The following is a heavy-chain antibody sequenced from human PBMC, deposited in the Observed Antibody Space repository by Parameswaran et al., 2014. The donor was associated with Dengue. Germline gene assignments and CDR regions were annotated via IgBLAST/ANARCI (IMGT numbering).Heavy chain of an antibody. D-gene: IGHD2-15*01. Sequence: VRQAPGKGLEWIGYIYYSGSTHYNPSLKSRVTISVDTSKNQFSLKLSSVTAADTAVYYCARAYCSGGSCYDYYYYYMDVWGKGTTVTVSS. CDR2: IYYSGST. V-gene: IGHV4-30-4*01. J-gene: IGHJ6*03. CDR3: ARAYCSGGSCYDYYYYYMDV.